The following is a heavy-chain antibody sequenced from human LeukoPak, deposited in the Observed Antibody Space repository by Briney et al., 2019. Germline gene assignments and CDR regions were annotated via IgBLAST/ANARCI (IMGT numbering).Heavy chain of an antibody. J-gene: IGHJ4*02. V-gene: IGHV4-34*01. CDR2: INQSGST. D-gene: IGHD3-9*01. Sequence: SETLSLTCAVYGGSFSGYYWSWIRQPPGKGLEWIGEINQSGSTNYNPSLKSRVTLSVDTSKNQFSLKLSSVTAADTAVYYCARGVRDYDILNYWGQGTLVTVSS. CDR1: GGSFSGYY. CDR3: ARGVRDYDILNY.